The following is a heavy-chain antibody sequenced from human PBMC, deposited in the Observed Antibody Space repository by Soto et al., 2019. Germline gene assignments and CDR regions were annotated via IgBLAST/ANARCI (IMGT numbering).Heavy chain of an antibody. V-gene: IGHV1-18*01. CDR2: ISAYNGNT. Sequence: ASVKVSCKASGYTFTSYGITWVRQAPGQGLEWMGWISAYNGNTNYAQKLQGRVTMTTDTSTSTAYMELRSLRSDDTAVYYCARDRDGYIPIYYFDYWGQVTLVTVSS. CDR3: ARDRDGYIPIYYFDY. J-gene: IGHJ4*02. CDR1: GYTFTSYG. D-gene: IGHD5-12*01.